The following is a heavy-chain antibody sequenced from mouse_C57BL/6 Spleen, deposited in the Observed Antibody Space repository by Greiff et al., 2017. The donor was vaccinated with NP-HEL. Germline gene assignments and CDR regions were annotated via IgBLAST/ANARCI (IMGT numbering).Heavy chain of an antibody. J-gene: IGHJ3*01. CDR1: GYTFTSYW. CDR2: IDPSDSYT. V-gene: IGHV1-69*01. D-gene: IGHD3-2*02. Sequence: QVQLQQPGAELVMPGASVKLSCKASGYTFTSYWMHWVKQRPGQGLEWIGEIDPSDSYTNYNQQFKGKSTLTVDKSSSTAYMQLSSLTSEDSAVYYCAKTAQATWCAYWGQGTLVTVAA. CDR3: AKTAQATWCAY.